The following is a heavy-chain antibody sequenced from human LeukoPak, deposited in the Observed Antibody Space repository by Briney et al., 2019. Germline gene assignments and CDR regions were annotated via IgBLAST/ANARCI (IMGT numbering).Heavy chain of an antibody. CDR2: VNSDGSGT. J-gene: IGHJ1*01. CDR1: GFNITNYW. Sequence: GGSLRLSCTASGFNITNYWMHWIRRVPGKGLLWVARVNSDGSGTTYADSVKGRFTISRDNAKNTLSLHMNNLRDEDTAMYYCTRISGIAVTWGQGTLVVVSP. V-gene: IGHV3-74*01. CDR3: TRISGIAVT. D-gene: IGHD4-17*01.